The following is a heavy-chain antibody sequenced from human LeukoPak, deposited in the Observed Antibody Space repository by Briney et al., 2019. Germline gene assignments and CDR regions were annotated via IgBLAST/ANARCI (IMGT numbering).Heavy chain of an antibody. D-gene: IGHD2-2*02. Sequence: GGSLRLSCAASGFTFSDYYMSWIRQAPGKGLEWVSYISSSSSYTNYADSVKGRFTISRDNAKNSLYLQMNSLRAEDTAVYYCAAGRWPATAIPGGYYFDYWGQGTLVTVSS. CDR3: AAGRWPATAIPGGYYFDY. CDR2: ISSSSSYT. V-gene: IGHV3-11*03. CDR1: GFTFSDYY. J-gene: IGHJ4*02.